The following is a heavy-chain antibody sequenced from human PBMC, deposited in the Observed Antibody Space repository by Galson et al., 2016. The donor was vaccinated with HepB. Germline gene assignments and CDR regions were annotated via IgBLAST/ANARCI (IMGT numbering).Heavy chain of an antibody. Sequence: SVKVSCKASGYSFTTYFIYWVRQAPGQGLEWMGWINPKNGATRYAQKFEDRVTMSRDTSTATVYMELTSVTSDDPAVFYCVREDHGYSGFWGQGTLVTVSS. CDR2: INPKNGAT. D-gene: IGHD5-12*01. CDR3: VREDHGYSGF. V-gene: IGHV1-2*02. J-gene: IGHJ4*02. CDR1: GYSFTTYF.